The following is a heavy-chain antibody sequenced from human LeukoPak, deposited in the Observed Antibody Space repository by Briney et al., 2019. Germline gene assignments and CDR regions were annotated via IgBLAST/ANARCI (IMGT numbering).Heavy chain of an antibody. CDR1: GGSFSGYY. V-gene: IGHV4-34*01. J-gene: IGHJ4*02. Sequence: SETLSLTCAVYGGSFSGYYWSWIRQPPGKGLEWIGEINHSGSTNYNPSLKSRVTISVDTSKNQFSLKLSSVTAADTAVYYCARGTPDYYYDSSGYYYTPLDYWGQGTLVTVSS. CDR3: ARGTPDYYYDSSGYYYTPLDY. D-gene: IGHD3-22*01. CDR2: INHSGST.